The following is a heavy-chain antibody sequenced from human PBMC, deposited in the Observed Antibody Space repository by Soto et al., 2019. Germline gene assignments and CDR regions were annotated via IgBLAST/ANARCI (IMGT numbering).Heavy chain of an antibody. J-gene: IGHJ4*02. CDR1: GFTFSSYG. CDR2: ISGSGGST. D-gene: IGHD6-6*01. V-gene: IGHV3-23*01. CDR3: AKTSSASGRECPGH. Sequence: GGSLRLSCEASGFTFSSYGMTWVRQAPGKGLEWVSAISGSGGSTFYADSLGGRFTISRDNSKNILYLEMKSLRAGDTAMYYCAKTSSASGRECPGHWGQGAQVTVSS.